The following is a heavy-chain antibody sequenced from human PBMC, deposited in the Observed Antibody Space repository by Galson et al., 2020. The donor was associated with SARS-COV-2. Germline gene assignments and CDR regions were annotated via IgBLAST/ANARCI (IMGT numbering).Heavy chain of an antibody. D-gene: IGHD7-27*01. CDR2: ISFDGSNE. V-gene: IGHV3-30*18. J-gene: IGHJ4*02. CDR1: GFTFSMYS. Sequence: GESLQIHCAASGFTFSMYSMHWVRQAPGKGLEWVAVISFDGSNEYYADSVKGRFVISRDNSKNMLFLEMNSVRGEDTAVYYCAKIPGRNWASYWGQGTLVAVSS. CDR3: AKIPGRNWASY.